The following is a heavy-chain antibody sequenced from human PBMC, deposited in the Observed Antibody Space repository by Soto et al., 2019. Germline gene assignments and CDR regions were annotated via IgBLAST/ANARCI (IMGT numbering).Heavy chain of an antibody. Sequence: SETLSLTCTVSGGSISSSSYYWGWIRQPPGKGLEWIGSIYYSGSTYYNPSLKSRVTISVDTSKNQFSLKLSSVTAADTAVYYCARHTGGPVYYYYYMDVWGKGTTVTVSS. D-gene: IGHD3-16*01. CDR1: GGSISSSSYY. CDR3: ARHTGGPVYYYYYMDV. CDR2: IYYSGST. V-gene: IGHV4-39*01. J-gene: IGHJ6*03.